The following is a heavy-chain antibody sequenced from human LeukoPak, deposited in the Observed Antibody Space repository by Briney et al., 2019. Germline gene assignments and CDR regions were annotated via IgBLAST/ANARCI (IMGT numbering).Heavy chain of an antibody. D-gene: IGHD3-10*01. V-gene: IGHV4-34*01. J-gene: IGHJ6*03. CDR3: ARHGSSPGYYGSGSTYYYYYMDV. CDR2: INHSGST. Sequence: SETLSLTCAVYGGPFSGYYWSWIRQPPGKGLEWIGEINHSGSTNYNPSLKSRVTISVDTSKNQFSLKLSSVTAADTAVYYCARHGSSPGYYGSGSTYYYYYMDVWGKGTTVTISS. CDR1: GGPFSGYY.